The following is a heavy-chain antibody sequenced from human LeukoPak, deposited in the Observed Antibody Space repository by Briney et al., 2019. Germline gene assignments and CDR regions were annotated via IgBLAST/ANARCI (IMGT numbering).Heavy chain of an antibody. D-gene: IGHD5-12*01. CDR3: ARVAVAHDAFDI. J-gene: IGHJ3*02. Sequence: SETLSLTCAVYGGSFSGYYWSWIRQPPGKGLEWIGEINHSGSTNYNPSLKSRVTISVDTSKNQFSLKLSSVTAADTAVYYCARVAVAHDAFDIWGQGTMVTVPS. CDR2: INHSGST. CDR1: GGSFSGYY. V-gene: IGHV4-34*01.